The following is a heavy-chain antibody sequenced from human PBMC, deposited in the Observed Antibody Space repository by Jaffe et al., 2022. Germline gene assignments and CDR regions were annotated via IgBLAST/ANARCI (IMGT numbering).Heavy chain of an antibody. CDR3: ARHELGSDSSGYLLF. CDR2: IYHSGST. CDR1: GYSISSGYY. V-gene: IGHV4-38-2*01. D-gene: IGHD3-22*01. Sequence: QVQLQESGPGLVKPSETLSLTCAVSGYSISSGYYWGWIRQPPGKGLEWIGSIYHSGSTYYNPSLKSRVTISVDTSKNQFSLKLSSVTAADTAVYYCARHELGSDSSGYLLFWGQGTLVTVSS. J-gene: IGHJ4*02.